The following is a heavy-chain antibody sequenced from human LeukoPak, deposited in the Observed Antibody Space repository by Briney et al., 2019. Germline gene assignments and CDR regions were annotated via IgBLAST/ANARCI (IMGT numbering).Heavy chain of an antibody. J-gene: IGHJ5*02. CDR3: ARRQLIFSSGWYGDWFDP. D-gene: IGHD6-19*01. Sequence: GESLRISCKGSGYSFTSYWIGWVRQMPGKGLEWMGIIYPGDSDTRYSPSVQGQVTISADKSISTAYLQWSSLKASDTAMYYCARRQLIFSSGWYGDWFDPWGQGTLVTVSS. CDR2: IYPGDSDT. V-gene: IGHV5-51*01. CDR1: GYSFTSYW.